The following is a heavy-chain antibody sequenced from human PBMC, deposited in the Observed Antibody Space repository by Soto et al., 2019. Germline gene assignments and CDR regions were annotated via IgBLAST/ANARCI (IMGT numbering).Heavy chain of an antibody. J-gene: IGHJ5*02. Sequence: ASVQVSCKASGYSFTTYGMNWVPQAPGQGLEWMGWISAYNVNTNYAQKLQGRVTMTTDTSTSTAYLELRSLRSDDTAVFYCARATYYDFWSGYNWFDPWGQGTLVTVSS. V-gene: IGHV1-18*01. CDR1: GYSFTTYG. D-gene: IGHD3-3*01. CDR2: ISAYNVNT. CDR3: ARATYYDFWSGYNWFDP.